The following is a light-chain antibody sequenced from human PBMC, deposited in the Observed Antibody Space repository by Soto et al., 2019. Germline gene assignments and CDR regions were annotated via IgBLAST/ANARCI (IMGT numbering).Light chain of an antibody. CDR1: ETVRTK. CDR3: QQNTRCTHIT. Sequence: EIVMTQSPAILSVSPGEGASLSCRSSETVRTKVGWYQQKAGQAPRLLIYGASRSATGVPDRFSGSGSGPQFTLTISRLQSEASAVYFCQQNTRCTHITFGQGTRLEIK. CDR2: GAS. V-gene: IGKV3-15*01. J-gene: IGKJ5*01.